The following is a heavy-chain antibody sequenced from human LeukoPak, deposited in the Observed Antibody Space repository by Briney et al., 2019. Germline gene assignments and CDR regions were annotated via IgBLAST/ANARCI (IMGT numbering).Heavy chain of an antibody. CDR1: GGPISSGDYY. CDR3: ARVLRGSSGWTPFDF. V-gene: IGHV4-39*01. J-gene: IGHJ4*02. Sequence: SETLSLTCTVSGGPISSGDYYWDWIRQPPGKRLEWIGSIYYSGSTHYTSSLKSRVTISVDTSKNQISLKLSSVTATDTAVYYCARVLRGSSGWTPFDFWGQGTLVTVSS. D-gene: IGHD6-19*01. CDR2: IYYSGST.